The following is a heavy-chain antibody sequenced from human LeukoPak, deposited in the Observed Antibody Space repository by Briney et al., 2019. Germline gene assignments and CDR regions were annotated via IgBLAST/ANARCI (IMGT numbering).Heavy chain of an antibody. J-gene: IGHJ6*02. CDR3: ARGIDFGVVYYYYGMDV. D-gene: IGHD3-3*01. CDR1: GYTFTSYD. Sequence: ASVKVSCKASGYTFTSYDINWVRQATGQGLEWMGWMNPNSGNTGYAQKFQGRVTMTRNTSISTAYMELSSLRPEDTAVYYCARGIDFGVVYYYYGMDVWGQGTTVTVSS. CDR2: MNPNSGNT. V-gene: IGHV1-8*01.